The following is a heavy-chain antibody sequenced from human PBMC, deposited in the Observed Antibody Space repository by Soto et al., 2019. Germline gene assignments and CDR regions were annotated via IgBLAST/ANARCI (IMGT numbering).Heavy chain of an antibody. V-gene: IGHV6-1*01. CDR3: TRDGSGFHWYFDL. J-gene: IGHJ2*01. CDR1: GDSVSSATAT. Sequence: SQTLSLTCAISGDSVSSATATWSWIRQSPSRGLEWLGRTYYRSKWYIDYAVSVKSRIVITPDISRNQLSLQLTSVAPEDTAVYFCTRDGSGFHWYFDLWGRGTLVTVSS. CDR2: TYYRSKWYI. D-gene: IGHD6-19*01.